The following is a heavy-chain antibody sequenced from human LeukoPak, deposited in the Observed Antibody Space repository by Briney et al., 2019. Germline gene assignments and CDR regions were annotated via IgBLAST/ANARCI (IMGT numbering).Heavy chain of an antibody. J-gene: IGHJ4*02. Sequence: SETLSLTCTVSADSISSGGHDWSWIRQHPGKGLESIGFMRHSGSTSHNPSLKGRVAISVDASKNQFSLRLSSVTAADTAVYYCARGGNRFGGFYFDYWGQGSLVTVSS. CDR2: MRHSGST. V-gene: IGHV4-31*03. D-gene: IGHD3-10*01. CDR3: ARGGNRFGGFYFDY. CDR1: ADSISSGGHD.